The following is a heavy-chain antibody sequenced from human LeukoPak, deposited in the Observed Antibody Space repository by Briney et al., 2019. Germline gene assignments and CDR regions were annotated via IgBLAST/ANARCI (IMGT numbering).Heavy chain of an antibody. Sequence: GGSLRLSCAASGFTFSSYAMSWVRQAPGKGLEWVSAISGRGGSTYYADSVKGRFTISRDNSKNTLYLQMNSLRAEDTAVYSCAKGRSVVTAPATKVFDYWGQGTLVTVSS. CDR1: GFTFSSYA. CDR2: ISGRGGST. D-gene: IGHD2-2*01. CDR3: AKGRSVVTAPATKVFDY. J-gene: IGHJ4*02. V-gene: IGHV3-23*01.